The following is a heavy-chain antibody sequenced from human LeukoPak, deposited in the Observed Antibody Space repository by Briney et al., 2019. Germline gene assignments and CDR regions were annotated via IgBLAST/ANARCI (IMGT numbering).Heavy chain of an antibody. Sequence: SETLSLTCAVYGGSFSGYYWSWIRQPPVKGLEWIGEINHSGSTNCNPSLKSRVTISVDTSKNQFSLKLSSVTAADTAVYYCSGGRASSSVGYWGQGTLVTVSS. D-gene: IGHD6-6*01. V-gene: IGHV4-34*01. CDR3: SGGRASSSVGY. CDR1: GGSFSGYY. CDR2: INHSGST. J-gene: IGHJ4*02.